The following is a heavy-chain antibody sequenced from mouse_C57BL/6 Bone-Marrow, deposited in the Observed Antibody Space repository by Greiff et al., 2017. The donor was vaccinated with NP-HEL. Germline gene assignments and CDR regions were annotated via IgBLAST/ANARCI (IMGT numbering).Heavy chain of an antibody. D-gene: IGHD1-1*01. J-gene: IGHJ4*01. CDR1: GFNIKDDY. Sequence: VQLKESGAELVRPGASVKLSCTASGFNIKDDYMHWVKQRPEQGLEWIGWIDPENGDTEYASKFQGKATITADTSSNTAYLQLSSLTSEDTAVYYCTFTTVGYWGQGTSVTVSS. V-gene: IGHV14-4*01. CDR2: IDPENGDT. CDR3: TFTTVGY.